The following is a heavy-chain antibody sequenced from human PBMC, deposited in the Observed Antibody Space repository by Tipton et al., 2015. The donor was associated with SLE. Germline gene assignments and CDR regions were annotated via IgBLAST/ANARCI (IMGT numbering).Heavy chain of an antibody. V-gene: IGHV4-61*01. D-gene: IGHD2-15*01. Sequence: TLSLTCTVSGGSISSSSHYWSWIRQPPGKGLEWIGYIYYSGSTNYNPSLKSRVTISVDTSKNQFSLKLSSVTAADTAVYYCARGKLLPFAFDIWGQGTMVTVSS. CDR3: ARGKLLPFAFDI. J-gene: IGHJ3*02. CDR2: IYYSGST. CDR1: GGSISSSSHY.